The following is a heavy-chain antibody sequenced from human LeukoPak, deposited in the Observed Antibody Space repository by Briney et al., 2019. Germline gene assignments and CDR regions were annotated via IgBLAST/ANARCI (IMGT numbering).Heavy chain of an antibody. D-gene: IGHD1-1*01. CDR3: VIQGNWT. J-gene: IGHJ4*02. V-gene: IGHV3-74*01. CDR2: TNTAGSRP. Sequence: GGSLRLSSAASGFSFSAYWMRWVRHAPGKGLVWVSLTNTAGSRPTYAASVKGRFPISRDNGKRTVYLQMNSLTTEDTAVYYCVIQGNWTWGQGTLVTVSS. CDR1: GFSFSAYW.